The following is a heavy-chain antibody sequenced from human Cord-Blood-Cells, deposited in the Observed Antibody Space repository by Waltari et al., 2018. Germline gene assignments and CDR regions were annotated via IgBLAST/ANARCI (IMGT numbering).Heavy chain of an antibody. Sequence: TFSSYWMHWVRQAPGKGLVWVSRINSDGSSTSYADSVKGRFTISRDNAKNTLFLQMNSLRAEDTAVYYCARGGYSYGYYYYYYGMDVWGQGTTVTVSS. J-gene: IGHJ6*02. CDR1: TFSSYW. CDR2: INSDGSST. D-gene: IGHD5-18*01. CDR3: ARGGYSYGYYYYYYGMDV. V-gene: IGHV3-74*01.